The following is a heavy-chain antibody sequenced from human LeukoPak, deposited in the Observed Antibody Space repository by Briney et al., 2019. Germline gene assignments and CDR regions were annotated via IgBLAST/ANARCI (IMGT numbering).Heavy chain of an antibody. J-gene: IGHJ1*01. Sequence: PGGSLRLYCTTSGFAFVEYTIVWVRQAPGKGLEWVGFIKSEDDGGTTNYAASAKGRFSISRDDSKSIAYLQLNSLRTEDTAVYYCTLSGAGWGQGTLVTVSS. D-gene: IGHD3-10*01. V-gene: IGHV3-49*04. CDR1: GFAFVEYT. CDR3: TLSGAG. CDR2: IKSEDDGGTT.